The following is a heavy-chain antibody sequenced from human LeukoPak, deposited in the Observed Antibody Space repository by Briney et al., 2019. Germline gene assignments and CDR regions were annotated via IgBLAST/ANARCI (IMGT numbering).Heavy chain of an antibody. J-gene: IGHJ4*02. Sequence: GGSLRLSCAVSGFTFSSYAMSWVRQAPGKGLEWVSAISGGGGSTYYADSVKGRFTISRDNSKNTLYLQMNSLRAEDTAVYYCAKDRGSSGWYPFDYWGQGTLVTVSS. V-gene: IGHV3-23*01. CDR1: GFTFSSYA. CDR3: AKDRGSSGWYPFDY. D-gene: IGHD6-19*01. CDR2: ISGGGGST.